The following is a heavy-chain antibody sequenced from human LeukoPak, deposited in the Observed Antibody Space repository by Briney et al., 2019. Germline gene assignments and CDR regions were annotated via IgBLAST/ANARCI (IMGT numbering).Heavy chain of an antibody. V-gene: IGHV3-23*01. J-gene: IGHJ5*02. CDR2: ISDSGDNT. CDR1: GFTFNGYA. Sequence: TGGSLRLSCAASGFTFNGYAMNWVRQAPGKGLEWVSAISDSGDNTYYADSAKGRFTISRDNSKNTLYLQMNSLRAEDTAVYYCAKDPYGSGSYYPNWFDPWGQGTLVTVSS. CDR3: AKDPYGSGSYYPNWFDP. D-gene: IGHD3-10*01.